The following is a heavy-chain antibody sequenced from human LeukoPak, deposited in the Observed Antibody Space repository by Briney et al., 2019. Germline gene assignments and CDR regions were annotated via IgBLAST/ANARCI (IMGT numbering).Heavy chain of an antibody. D-gene: IGHD1-26*01. V-gene: IGHV1-24*01. CDR2: FDPEDGET. CDR1: GYTLTELS. Sequence: ATVKVSCKVSGYTLTELSMHWVRQAPGKGIGWMGGFDPEDGETIYAQKFQGSVTMTEDTSTHTAYMELSSLRSEDTAVYYCATVGDVGDWFDPWGQGTLVTVSS. CDR3: ATVGDVGDWFDP. J-gene: IGHJ5*02.